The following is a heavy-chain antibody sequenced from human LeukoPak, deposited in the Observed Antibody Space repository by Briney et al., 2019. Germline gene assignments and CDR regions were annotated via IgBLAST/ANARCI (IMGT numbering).Heavy chain of an antibody. CDR3: ARDRGGIGYYMDV. J-gene: IGHJ6*03. CDR1: GFTFSSYS. CDR2: ISSSSSNI. D-gene: IGHD3-16*02. V-gene: IGHV3-48*01. Sequence: PGGSLRLSCAASGFTFSSYSMYWVRQAPGKGLEWVSYISSSSSNIYYADSVKGRFTISRDNAENSFYLQMNSLRAEDKALYYCARDRGGIGYYMDVWGKGTTVTVSS.